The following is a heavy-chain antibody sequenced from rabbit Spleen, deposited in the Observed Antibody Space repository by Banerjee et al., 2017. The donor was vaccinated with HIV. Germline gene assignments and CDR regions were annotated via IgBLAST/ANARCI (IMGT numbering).Heavy chain of an antibody. CDR3: ARDPAYASGSGDYIPDL. V-gene: IGHV1S47*01. D-gene: IGHD1-1*01. CDR1: GFDFSNYG. J-gene: IGHJ6*01. CDR2: IEPIFGNT. Sequence: EQLVESGGGLVQPGGSLKLSCKASGFDFSNYGVSWVRQAPGKGLEWIGYIEPIFGNTYYANWVNGRFTISSHNAQNTLYLQLNSLTVADTATYFCARDPAYASGSGDYIPDLWGQGTLVTVS.